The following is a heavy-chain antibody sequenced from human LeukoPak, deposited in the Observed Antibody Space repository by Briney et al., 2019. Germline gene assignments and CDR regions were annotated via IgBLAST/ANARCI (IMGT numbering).Heavy chain of an antibody. CDR1: GFTFSSYA. J-gene: IGHJ5*02. D-gene: IGHD2-2*02. CDR2: ISYDGSNK. CDR3: ARDLVGVVVPAAIGWFDP. V-gene: IGHV3-30-3*01. Sequence: GGSLRLSCSASGFTFSSYAMHWARQDPGKGLEWVAVISYDGSNKYYAASVKGRFTISRDNSKNTLYLQMSSLRAEDTAVYYCARDLVGVVVPAAIGWFDPWGQGTLVTVSS.